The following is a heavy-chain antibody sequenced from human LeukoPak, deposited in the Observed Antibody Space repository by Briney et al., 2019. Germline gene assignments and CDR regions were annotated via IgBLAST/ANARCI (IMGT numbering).Heavy chain of an antibody. D-gene: IGHD1-14*01. CDR3: ARGRNVFRY. V-gene: IGHV4-34*01. J-gene: IGHJ4*02. CDR1: GGSFSDYY. Sequence: SETLSLTCAVYGGSFSDYYWSWIRQPPGKGLEWIGEINHSGSTNYNPSLKSGVTISVDTSKNQFSLNLRFVTAADTAVYYCARGRNVFRYWGQGTLVTVSS. CDR2: INHSGST.